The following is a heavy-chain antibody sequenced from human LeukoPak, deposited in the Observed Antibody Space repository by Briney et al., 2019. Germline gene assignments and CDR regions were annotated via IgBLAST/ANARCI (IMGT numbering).Heavy chain of an antibody. CDR1: GGSISSGSYY. J-gene: IGHJ4*02. CDR3: ARDVYGGNSQHYLDY. CDR2: IYTSGST. D-gene: IGHD4-23*01. Sequence: SSETLSLTCTVSGGSISSGSYYWSWIRQPAGKGLEWIGRIYTSGSTNYNPSLKSRVTISVDTSKNQFSLKLSSVTAADTAVYYCARDVYGGNSQHYLDYWGQGTLVTVSS. V-gene: IGHV4-61*02.